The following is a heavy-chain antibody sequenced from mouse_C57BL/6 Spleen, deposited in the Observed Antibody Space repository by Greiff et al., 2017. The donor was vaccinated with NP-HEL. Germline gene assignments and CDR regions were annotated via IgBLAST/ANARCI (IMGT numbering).Heavy chain of an antibody. CDR2: IYPGDGDT. V-gene: IGHV1-82*01. D-gene: IGHD2-5*01. CDR1: GYAFSSSW. CDR3: ADYSNYWFAY. Sequence: QVQLKQSGPELVKPGASVKISCKASGYAFSSSWMNWVKQRPGKGLEWIGRIYPGDGDTNYNGKFKGKATLTADKSSSTAYMQLSSLTSEDSAVYFCADYSNYWFAYWGQGTLVTVSA. J-gene: IGHJ3*01.